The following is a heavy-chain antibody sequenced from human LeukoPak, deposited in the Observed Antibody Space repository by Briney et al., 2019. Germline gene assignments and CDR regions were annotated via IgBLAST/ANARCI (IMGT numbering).Heavy chain of an antibody. J-gene: IGHJ4*02. CDR3: AKDEGFGGFDY. CDR2: IWYGGSNK. D-gene: IGHD3-3*01. Sequence: GRSLRLSCAASGFTFSSYGMHWVRQAPGKGLEWVAVIWYGGSNKYYADSVKGRFTISRDNSKNTLYLQMNSLRAEDTAVYYCAKDEGFGGFDYWGQGTLVTVSS. CDR1: GFTFSSYG. V-gene: IGHV3-30*18.